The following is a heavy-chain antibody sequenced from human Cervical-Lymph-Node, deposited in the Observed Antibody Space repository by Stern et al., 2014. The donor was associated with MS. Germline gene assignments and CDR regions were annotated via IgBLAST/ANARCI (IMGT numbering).Heavy chain of an antibody. J-gene: IGHJ5*02. CDR1: GFSLNTLGVG. Sequence: QVTLKESGPTLVKPIQTLTLTCTFSGFSLNTLGVGVGWIRQPPGKALEWLGIIYLVNDKRYNPSLKSRLTIPRDTHKTQVVLTLTNPAPVDTAKYYCTHSLLRLGDQSPPPTASWGQGTLVTVSS. D-gene: IGHD3-16*01. V-gene: IGHV2-5*02. CDR3: THSLLRLGDQSPPPTAS. CDR2: IYLVNDK.